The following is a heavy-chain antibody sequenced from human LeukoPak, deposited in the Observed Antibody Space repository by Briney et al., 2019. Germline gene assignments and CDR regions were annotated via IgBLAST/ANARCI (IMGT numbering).Heavy chain of an antibody. J-gene: IGHJ3*02. CDR1: GGSISSYY. V-gene: IGHV4-59*01. D-gene: IGHD3-22*01. Sequence: SETLSLTCTVSGGSISSYYWSWIRQPPGKGLEWIGYIYYSGSTNYNPSIKSRVTISVDTSKNQFSLKLSSVTAADTAVYYCARAVYYYDSSGSVDAFDIWGQGTMVTVSS. CDR2: IYYSGST. CDR3: ARAVYYYDSSGSVDAFDI.